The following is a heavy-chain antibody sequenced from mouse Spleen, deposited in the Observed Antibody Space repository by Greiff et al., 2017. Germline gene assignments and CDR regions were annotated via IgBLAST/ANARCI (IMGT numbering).Heavy chain of an antibody. CDR2: IDPEDGDT. D-gene: IGHD4-1*01. CDR1: GFNITDYY. J-gene: IGHJ4*01. V-gene: IGHV14-1*01. Sequence: VQLKQSGAELVRPGASVKLSCTASGFNITDYYMHWVKQRPEQGLEWIGRIDPEDGDTEYAPKFQGKATMTADTSSNTAYLQLSSLTSEDTAVYYCTRNWDDYAMDYWGQGTSVTVSS. CDR3: TRNWDDYAMDY.